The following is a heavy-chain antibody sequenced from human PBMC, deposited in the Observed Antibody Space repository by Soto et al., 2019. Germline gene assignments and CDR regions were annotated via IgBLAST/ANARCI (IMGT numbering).Heavy chain of an antibody. Sequence: QVQLVESGGGVVQPGRSLRLSCAASGFTFSSYAMHWVRQAPGKGLEWVAVISYDGSNKYYADSVKGRFTISRDNSKKTLYLQMTILRAEDTAVYYCARDPNCISTSCYVRGGWFDPWGQGTLVTVSS. CDR3: ARDPNCISTSCYVRGGWFDP. D-gene: IGHD2-2*01. CDR2: ISYDGSNK. CDR1: GFTFSSYA. V-gene: IGHV3-30-3*01. J-gene: IGHJ5*02.